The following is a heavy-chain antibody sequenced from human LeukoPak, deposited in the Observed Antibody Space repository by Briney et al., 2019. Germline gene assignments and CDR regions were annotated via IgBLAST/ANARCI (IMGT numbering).Heavy chain of an antibody. J-gene: IGHJ6*02. CDR1: GFTFSSYA. CDR2: ISYDGSNK. CDR3: ARDPHPSVGMDV. V-gene: IGHV3-30*04. Sequence: SGGSLRLSCAASGFTFSSYAMHWVRQAPGKGLEWVAVISYDGSNKYYADSVKGRFTISRDNSKNTLYLQMNSLRAEDTAVYYCARDPHPSVGMDVWGQGTTVTVSS.